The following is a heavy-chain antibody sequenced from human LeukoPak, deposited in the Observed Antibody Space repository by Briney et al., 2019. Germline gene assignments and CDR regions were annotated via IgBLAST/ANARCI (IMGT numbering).Heavy chain of an antibody. Sequence: GGSLRLSCAASGFTFGSYAMSWVRQAPGKGLEWVSGINLRGSGTYYARSVKGRFTISRDNSKNTLYLQMNGLRAEDTALYYCAKEFSVYDSYVFDSWGRGTLVTVSS. CDR2: INLRGSGT. CDR1: GFTFGSYA. D-gene: IGHD5/OR15-5a*01. V-gene: IGHV3-23*01. J-gene: IGHJ4*02. CDR3: AKEFSVYDSYVFDS.